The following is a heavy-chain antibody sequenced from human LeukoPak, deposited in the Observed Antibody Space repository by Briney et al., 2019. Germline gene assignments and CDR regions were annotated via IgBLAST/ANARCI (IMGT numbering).Heavy chain of an antibody. D-gene: IGHD2-2*01. CDR3: ARGGVVPPAVVNWFGP. CDR2: ISAYNGNT. Sequence: ASVTVSCKASGYTFTTYGISWVRQAPGQGLEWIGWISAYNGNTNYAQKLQGRVTTTTDTSTTTGYMELRSLRSDDTAVYYCARGGVVPPAVVNWFGPWGQGTLVTVSS. CDR1: GYTFTTYG. J-gene: IGHJ5*02. V-gene: IGHV1-18*01.